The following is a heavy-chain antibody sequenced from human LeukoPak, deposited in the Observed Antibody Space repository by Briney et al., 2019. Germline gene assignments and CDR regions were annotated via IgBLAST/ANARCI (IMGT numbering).Heavy chain of an antibody. Sequence: PGRSLRLSCAASGFTFTKYWMSWVRQAPGKGLEWVSGIGGTGHFTYYADSVKGRFTVSRDNSKNTLYLQMNTLKAEDTALYYCAKDILYSSSTDRWACDYWGQGTLVTVSS. CDR1: GFTFTKYW. D-gene: IGHD6-6*01. CDR3: AKDILYSSSTDRWACDY. CDR2: IGGTGHFT. J-gene: IGHJ4*02. V-gene: IGHV3-23*01.